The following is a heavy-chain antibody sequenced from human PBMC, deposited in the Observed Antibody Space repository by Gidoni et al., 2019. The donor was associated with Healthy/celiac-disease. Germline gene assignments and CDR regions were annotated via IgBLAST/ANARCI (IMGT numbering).Heavy chain of an antibody. J-gene: IGHJ4*02. CDR2: IKSKTDGGTT. Sequence: EVQLVESGGGLVKPGGSLRLSCAASGFTFSNAWMSWVRQAPGKGLEWDGRIKSKTDGGTTDYAAPVKGRFTISRDDSKNTLYLQMNSLKTEDTAVYYCTADSSSSPSHDYWGQGTLVTVSS. V-gene: IGHV3-15*01. CDR1: GFTFSNAW. CDR3: TADSSSSPSHDY. D-gene: IGHD6-6*01.